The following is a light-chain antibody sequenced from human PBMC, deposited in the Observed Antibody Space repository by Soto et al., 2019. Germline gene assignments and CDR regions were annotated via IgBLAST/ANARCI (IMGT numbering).Light chain of an antibody. V-gene: IGKV3-20*01. CDR2: GAS. J-gene: IGKJ1*01. CDR3: QQNDSSPWT. Sequence: ESVLTQSPGTLSLSPGERATLSCRASQSVSSSFLAWYQLKPGQAPRLLIYGASSRATGIPDRFSGSGSGIAFTLTISRLEPEDYAVYYCQQNDSSPWTFGQGTKVEIK. CDR1: QSVSSSF.